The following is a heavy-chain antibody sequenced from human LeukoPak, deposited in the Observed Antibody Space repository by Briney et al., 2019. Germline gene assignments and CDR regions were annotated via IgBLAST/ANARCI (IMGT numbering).Heavy chain of an antibody. CDR2: ISYDGSNK. CDR1: RFTFSSYG. Sequence: PGGSLRLSCAASRFTFSSYGMHWVRQAPGKGLEWVAVISYDGSNKYYADSVKGRFTISRDNSKNTLYLQMNSLRAEDTAVYYCAKVHFPEYYYDSSGYPGVAFDIWGQGTMVTVSS. J-gene: IGHJ3*02. V-gene: IGHV3-30*18. CDR3: AKVHFPEYYYDSSGYPGVAFDI. D-gene: IGHD3-22*01.